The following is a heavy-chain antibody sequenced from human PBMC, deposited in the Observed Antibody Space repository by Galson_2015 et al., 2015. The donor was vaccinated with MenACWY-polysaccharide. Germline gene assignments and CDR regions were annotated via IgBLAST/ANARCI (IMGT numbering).Heavy chain of an antibody. V-gene: IGHV3-33*01. CDR1: GFTFSNYG. CDR2: IWNDGNNK. CDR3: ARGVQLERKGRGDWFDP. J-gene: IGHJ5*02. Sequence: SLRLSCAASGFTFSNYGMHWVRQAPGKGLEWVALIWNDGNNKNYVDAVKGRFTISRDNSKNTLYLQMNSLRVEDTAVYYCARGVQLERKGRGDWFDPWGQGTLATVSS. D-gene: IGHD1-1*01.